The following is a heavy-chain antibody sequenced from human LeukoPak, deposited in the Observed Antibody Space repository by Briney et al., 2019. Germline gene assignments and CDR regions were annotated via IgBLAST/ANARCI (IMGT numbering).Heavy chain of an antibody. CDR1: GYMFDVFY. D-gene: IGHD2-15*01. J-gene: IGHJ3*01. Sequence: ASLKVSCEGSGYMFDVFYTHWVRQGPRQGLEWMGWIDPNNGETVYAQEFQGRVTMTRDTSIATAYMELTSLTFDDSAVYYCVTSGGLPSNTLSVWGQGTKVTVSS. CDR2: IDPNNGET. V-gene: IGHV1-2*02. CDR3: VTSGGLPSNTLSV.